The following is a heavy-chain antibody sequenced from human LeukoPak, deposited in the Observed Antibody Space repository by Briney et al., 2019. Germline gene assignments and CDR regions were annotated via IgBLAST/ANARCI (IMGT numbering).Heavy chain of an antibody. V-gene: IGHV4-59*01. Sequence: SETLSLTCTVSGGSIRSYYWNWIRQAPGKGLEWVGFISYSGYTSYSPSLKSRVAISVDAAKSQFSLRLNSMTAADTAIYYCARGRNDNGGMFFDSWAQGNLVTVSS. CDR2: ISYSGYT. J-gene: IGHJ4*02. CDR3: ARGRNDNGGMFFDS. D-gene: IGHD4-23*01. CDR1: GGSIRSYY.